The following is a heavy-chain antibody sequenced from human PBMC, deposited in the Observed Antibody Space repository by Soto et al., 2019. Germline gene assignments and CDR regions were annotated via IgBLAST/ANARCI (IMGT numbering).Heavy chain of an antibody. D-gene: IGHD6-19*01. CDR2: INHSGST. CDR3: ARGLSLLKHWLQRGHWLDP. Sequence: SETLSLTCAVYGGSFSGYYWSWIRQPPGKGLEWIGEINHSGSTNYNPSLKSRVTISVDTSKNQFSLKLSSVTAADTAVYYCARGLSLLKHWLQRGHWLDPCGQGTLVTVYS. CDR1: GGSFSGYY. V-gene: IGHV4-34*01. J-gene: IGHJ5*02.